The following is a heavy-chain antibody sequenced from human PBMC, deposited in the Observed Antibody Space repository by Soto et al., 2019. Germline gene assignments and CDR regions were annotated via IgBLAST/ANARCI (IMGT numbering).Heavy chain of an antibody. D-gene: IGHD3-3*01. CDR2: INHSGST. CDR3: ARGLYDLRSGDRFDI. Sequence: PSETLSLTCAVYGGSLSGDYGSWIRQPPGKGLEWIGEINHSGSTNYNPSLKSRLIMSVDTSRNQFSLRLTSVTAADTAVYYCARGLYDLRSGDRFDIWGQGTVVTVSS. V-gene: IGHV4-34*01. J-gene: IGHJ3*02. CDR1: GGSLSGDY.